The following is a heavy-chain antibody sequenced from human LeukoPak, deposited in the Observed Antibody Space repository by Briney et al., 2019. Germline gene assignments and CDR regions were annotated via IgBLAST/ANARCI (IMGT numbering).Heavy chain of an antibody. CDR2: IYTSGST. CDR3: ARVRGLCGSGNYYYYIDV. D-gene: IGHD3-10*01. J-gene: IGHJ6*03. Sequence: SETLSLTCTVSGGSISSYYWSWIRQPAGKGLEWIGRIYTSGSTNYNPSLKSRVTMSVDTSKNQFSLKLSSVTAADTAVYYCARVRGLCGSGNYYYYIDVWGKGTTVTVSS. V-gene: IGHV4-4*07. CDR1: GGSISSYY.